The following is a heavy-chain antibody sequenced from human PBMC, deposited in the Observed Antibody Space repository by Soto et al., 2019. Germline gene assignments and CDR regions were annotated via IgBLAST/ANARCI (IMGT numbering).Heavy chain of an antibody. CDR2: MSSDGYSK. Sequence: QVQLVESGGGAVQPGRSLRISCTGSGFIFTTYAMHWVRQAPGKGLEWVAVMSSDGYSKYYADSVKGRFTISRDNSKNTVHLQMNSLRTEDTAVYYCARDGRLVQTYFDYWGQGTLVTVSS. CDR3: ARDGRLVQTYFDY. D-gene: IGHD3-10*01. CDR1: GFIFTTYA. V-gene: IGHV3-30-3*01. J-gene: IGHJ4*02.